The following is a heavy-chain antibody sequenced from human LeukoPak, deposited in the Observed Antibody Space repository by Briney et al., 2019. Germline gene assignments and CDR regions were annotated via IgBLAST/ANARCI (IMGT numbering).Heavy chain of an antibody. J-gene: IGHJ6*04. D-gene: IGHD3-10*01. Sequence: PGGSLRLSCTASGFTFGDYAMSWVRQAPGKGLERVGFIRSKAYGGTTEYAASVKGRFTISRDDSKSIAYLQMNSLKTEDTAVYYCTRTMVRGVVPDYYYYGMDVWGKGTAVTVSS. CDR3: TRTMVRGVVPDYYYYGMDV. V-gene: IGHV3-49*04. CDR2: IRSKAYGGTT. CDR1: GFTFGDYA.